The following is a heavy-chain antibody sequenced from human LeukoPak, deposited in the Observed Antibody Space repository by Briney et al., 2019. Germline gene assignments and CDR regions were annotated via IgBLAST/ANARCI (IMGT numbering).Heavy chain of an antibody. Sequence: GGSLRLSCAASGFTFSSYAMSWVRQAPGKGLEWVSAISGSGGATYYADSVKGRFTISRDNSKNTLYLQMNSLRAEDTAVYYCAKDEYCSSTSCYPAPYWGQGTLVTVSS. D-gene: IGHD2-2*01. CDR1: GFTFSSYA. J-gene: IGHJ4*02. V-gene: IGHV3-23*01. CDR3: AKDEYCSSTSCYPAPY. CDR2: ISGSGGAT.